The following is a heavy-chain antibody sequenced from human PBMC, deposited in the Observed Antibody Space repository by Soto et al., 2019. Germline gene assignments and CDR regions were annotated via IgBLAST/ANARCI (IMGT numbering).Heavy chain of an antibody. Sequence: SETLTLTCTVSGGSFSSGDYYWRRVRQPPGKCLEWIGNIYYTVSTFNNPPFKDRVSISLDTSKDQFSLKLSSVIAADTAVYYCARIRFGVEPSYYYYGMDVWGQGTTVTVYS. CDR3: ARIRFGVEPSYYYYGMDV. J-gene: IGHJ6*02. V-gene: IGHV4-30-4*01. CDR2: IYYTVST. CDR1: GGSFSSGDYY. D-gene: IGHD2-8*01.